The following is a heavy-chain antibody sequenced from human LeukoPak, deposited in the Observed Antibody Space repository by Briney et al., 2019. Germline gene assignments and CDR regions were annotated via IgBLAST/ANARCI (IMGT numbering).Heavy chain of an antibody. CDR2: IYHSGST. CDR1: GYSISSGYF. Sequence: KPSETLSLTCTVSGYSISSGYFWGWIRQSPGKGLEWIGSIYHSGSTYYSPSLKSRVTISVDTSKNQFSLNLSSVTAADTAVYYCAREDYYDSSGYYLDSWGQGTLVTVSS. J-gene: IGHJ4*02. D-gene: IGHD3-22*01. CDR3: AREDYYDSSGYYLDS. V-gene: IGHV4-38-2*02.